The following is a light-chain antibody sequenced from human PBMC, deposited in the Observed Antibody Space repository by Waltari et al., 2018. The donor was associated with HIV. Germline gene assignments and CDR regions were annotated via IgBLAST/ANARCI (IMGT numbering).Light chain of an antibody. V-gene: IGLV1-44*01. J-gene: IGLJ3*02. CDR2: SNN. CDR3: ATWDDTLSGPV. CDR1: ISNIGSNS. Sequence: QSVLTQPTSASGTPGQKITIPCSGNISNIGSNSVTWYQQFSGAAPKLLIFSNNQHPSGFPARFSGSKSGSAASLAISGLHSDDEAIYHCATWDDTLSGPVFGGGTKLTVL.